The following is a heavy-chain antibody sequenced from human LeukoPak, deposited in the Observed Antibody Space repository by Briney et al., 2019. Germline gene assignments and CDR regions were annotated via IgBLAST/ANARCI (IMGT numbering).Heavy chain of an antibody. CDR2: IKQDGSEK. CDR3: ARDPFQYSSSWFDY. CDR1: GFTFSSYW. D-gene: IGHD6-13*01. J-gene: IGHJ4*02. Sequence: PGGSLRLSCAASGFTFSSYWMSCVRQASGKRLEGVANIKQDGSEKYYVDSVKGRFTVSRDNAKNSLYLQMNSLRAEDTAVYYCARDPFQYSSSWFDYWGQGTLVTVSS. V-gene: IGHV3-7*01.